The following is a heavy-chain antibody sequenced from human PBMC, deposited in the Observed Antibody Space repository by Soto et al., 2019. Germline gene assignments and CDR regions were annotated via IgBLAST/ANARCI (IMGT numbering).Heavy chain of an antibody. CDR3: ARDRKCSGGSCYSYAFDI. J-gene: IGHJ3*02. D-gene: IGHD2-15*01. CDR1: GYTFTSYY. CDR2: INPSGGST. V-gene: IGHV1-46*01. Sequence: ASVKVSCKASGYTFTSYYMHWVRQAPGQGLEWMGIINPSGGSTSYAQKFQGRVTMTRDTSTSTVYMELSSLRSEDTAVYYCARDRKCSGGSCYSYAFDIWGQGTMVTVSS.